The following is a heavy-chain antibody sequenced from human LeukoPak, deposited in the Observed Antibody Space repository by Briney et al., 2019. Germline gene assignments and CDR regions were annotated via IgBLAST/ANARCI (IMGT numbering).Heavy chain of an antibody. CDR1: GFTVSSNY. V-gene: IGHV3-53*01. J-gene: IGHJ4*02. Sequence: PGGSLRLSCKVSGFTVSSNYMSWVRQAQGKGLEWVSIIHSVGDTFYADSVKGRFTISRDNSNNMVYLQMNSLTVEDTAVYYCARQGTGLDYWGQGTLVTVSS. CDR2: IHSVGDT. CDR3: ARQGTGLDY. D-gene: IGHD1-1*01.